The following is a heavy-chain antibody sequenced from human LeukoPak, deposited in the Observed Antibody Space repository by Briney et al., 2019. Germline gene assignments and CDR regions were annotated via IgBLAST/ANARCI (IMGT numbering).Heavy chain of an antibody. V-gene: IGHV4-59*01. CDR3: ARNSNYYDSSGYPPEYFDY. Sequence: SETLSLTCTVSGGSIGSYYWSWIRQPPGKGLEWIGYIYYSGSTNYNPSLKSRVTISVDTSKNQFSLKLSSVTAADTAVYYCARNSNYYDSSGYPPEYFDYWGQGTLVTVSS. J-gene: IGHJ4*02. CDR2: IYYSGST. D-gene: IGHD3-22*01. CDR1: GGSIGSYY.